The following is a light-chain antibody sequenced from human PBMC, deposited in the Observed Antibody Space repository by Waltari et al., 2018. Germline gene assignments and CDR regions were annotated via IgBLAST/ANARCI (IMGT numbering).Light chain of an antibody. CDR1: TSDIGAYNY. J-gene: IGLJ3*02. V-gene: IGLV2-14*03. Sequence: QSALTQPASVSGSPGQSITISCAGTTSDIGAYNYVSWYQQHPGKAPKLIIYDVTRWPSVVSNRVSGSKSGNTASLTISGLQAEDEADYYCTSYTRTNTVMFGGGTKVTVL. CDR2: DVT. CDR3: TSYTRTNTVM.